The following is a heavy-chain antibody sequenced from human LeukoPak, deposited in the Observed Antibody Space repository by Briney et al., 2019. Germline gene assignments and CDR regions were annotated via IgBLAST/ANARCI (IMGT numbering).Heavy chain of an antibody. D-gene: IGHD5-18*01. Sequence: SETLSLTCSVSGGSISSSSYYWGWIRQPPGKGLEWIGSIDYSGSTYYNPSLKSRVTISVDTSKNELSLKLSSVTAADTAVYYCARVDGRSYRNWGQGTLVTVSS. CDR3: ARVDGRSYRN. J-gene: IGHJ4*02. CDR2: IDYSGST. V-gene: IGHV4-39*07. CDR1: GGSISSSSYY.